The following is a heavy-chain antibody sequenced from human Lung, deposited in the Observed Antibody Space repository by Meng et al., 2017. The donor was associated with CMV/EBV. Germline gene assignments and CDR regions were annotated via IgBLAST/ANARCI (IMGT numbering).Heavy chain of an antibody. CDR2: IKQDGSEK. CDR1: GFTFSSYW. D-gene: IGHD1-26*01. V-gene: IGHV3-7*01. Sequence: SCAASGFTFSSYWMHWVRQAPGKGLEWVANIKQDGSEKYYVDSVKGRFTISRDNAKNSLYLQMNSLRAEDTGVYYCARDFGIVGATSIVGYWGQGTLVTVSS. CDR3: ARDFGIVGATSIVGY. J-gene: IGHJ4*02.